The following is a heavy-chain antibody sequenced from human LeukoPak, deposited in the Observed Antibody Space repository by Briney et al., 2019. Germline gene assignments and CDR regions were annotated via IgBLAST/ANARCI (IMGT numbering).Heavy chain of an antibody. V-gene: IGHV3-9*01. J-gene: IGHJ4*02. CDR1: GFTFDDYA. CDR2: ISWNSGSI. D-gene: IGHD5-12*01. CDR3: AKGEGGGDIVAYFDY. Sequence: PGGSLRLSCAASGFTFDDYAMHWVRQAPGKGLEWVSGISWNSGSIGYADSVKGRFTISRGNAKNSLYLQMNSLRAEDTALYYCAKGEGGGDIVAYFDYWGQGTLVTVSS.